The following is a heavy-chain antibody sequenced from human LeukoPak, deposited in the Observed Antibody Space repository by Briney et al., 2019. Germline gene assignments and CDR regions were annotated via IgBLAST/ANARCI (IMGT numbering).Heavy chain of an antibody. J-gene: IGHJ4*02. V-gene: IGHV1-69*05. D-gene: IGHD5-24*01. CDR3: ARDDGYNLVEGY. CDR2: IIPIFGTA. CDR1: GGTFSSYA. Sequence: SVKVSCKASGGTFSSYAISWVRQAPGQGLEWMGRIIPIFGTANYAQKFQGRDTITTDESTSTAYMELSSLRSEDTAVYYCARDDGYNLVEGYWGQGTLVTVSS.